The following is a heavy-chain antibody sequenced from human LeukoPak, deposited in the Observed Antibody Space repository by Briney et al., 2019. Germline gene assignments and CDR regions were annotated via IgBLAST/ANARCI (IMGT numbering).Heavy chain of an antibody. V-gene: IGHV4-34*01. CDR1: GGSFSGYY. Sequence: NPSETLSLTCAVYGGSFSGYYWSWIRQPPGKGLEWIGEINHSGSTNYNPSLKSRVTISVDTSKNQFSLKLSSVTAADTAVYYCASRLYYDFWSGYSTSNPHLDYWGQGTLVTVSS. CDR2: INHSGST. D-gene: IGHD3-3*01. CDR3: ASRLYYDFWSGYSTSNPHLDY. J-gene: IGHJ4*02.